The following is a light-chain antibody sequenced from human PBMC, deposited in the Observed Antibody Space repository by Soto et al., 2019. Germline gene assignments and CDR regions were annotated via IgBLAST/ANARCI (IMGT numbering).Light chain of an antibody. CDR2: GAS. J-gene: IGKJ5*01. Sequence: EIVLTQSPGTLSLSPGARATLSCRARQSVSSNYLAWYQQKPGQAPRLLIYGASSRATGIPDRFSGSGSGTDFTLTISRLDPEDFAVYYCQQYGRSPPITFGQGTRLEIK. V-gene: IGKV3-20*01. CDR1: QSVSSNY. CDR3: QQYGRSPPIT.